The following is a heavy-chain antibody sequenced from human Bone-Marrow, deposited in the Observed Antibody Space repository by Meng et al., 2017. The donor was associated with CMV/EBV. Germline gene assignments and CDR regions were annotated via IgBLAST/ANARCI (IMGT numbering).Heavy chain of an antibody. Sequence: ASVKVSCKASGYTFTDYYMHWVRQAPGQGFEWMGWINPNNRATKYAQKFQGRVTMTRDLSMSTAYMELSRLRYDDTAIYYCVSFGILVAAGRGMDVWGQGTTVTLSS. CDR1: GYTFTDYY. V-gene: IGHV1-2*02. CDR3: VSFGILVAAGRGMDV. CDR2: INPNNRAT. D-gene: IGHD2-15*01. J-gene: IGHJ6*02.